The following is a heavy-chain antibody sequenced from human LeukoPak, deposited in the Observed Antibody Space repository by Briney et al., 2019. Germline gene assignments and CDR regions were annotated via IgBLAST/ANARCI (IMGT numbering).Heavy chain of an antibody. D-gene: IGHD6-19*01. V-gene: IGHV3-49*04. J-gene: IGHJ4*02. Sequence: GGSLRLSCTASGFTFGDYGMSWVRQAPGKRLEWVGFIRSKAYGGTTEYAASVKGRFIISRDDFKSIAYLQMNSLKTVDTAVYYCTRSSSGWYSDYWGQGTLVTVSS. CDR1: GFTFGDYG. CDR2: IRSKAYGGTT. CDR3: TRSSSGWYSDY.